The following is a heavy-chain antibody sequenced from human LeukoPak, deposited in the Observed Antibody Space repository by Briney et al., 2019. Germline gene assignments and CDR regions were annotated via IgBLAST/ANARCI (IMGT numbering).Heavy chain of an antibody. Sequence: TSETLSLTCAVPGGSISSSNWWSWVRQPPGKGLEWIGEIYHSGSTNYNPSLKSRVTISVDKSKNQFSLKLSSVTAADTAVYYCATGGSSPNYYYYGMDVWGQGTTVTVSS. CDR2: IYHSGST. J-gene: IGHJ6*02. CDR1: GGSISSSNW. V-gene: IGHV4-4*02. D-gene: IGHD6-13*01. CDR3: ATGGSSPNYYYYGMDV.